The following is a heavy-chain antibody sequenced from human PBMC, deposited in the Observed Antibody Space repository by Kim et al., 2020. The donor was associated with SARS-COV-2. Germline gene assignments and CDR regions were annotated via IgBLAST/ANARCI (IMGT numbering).Heavy chain of an antibody. D-gene: IGHD5-12*01. CDR2: ITDSGSPI. CDR1: GFTFSDFY. Sequence: GGSLRLSCAASGFTFSDFYMSWIRHSPFPFLEWLSYITDSGSPINYADSVKGRFTISRDNTKKSVYLQMNSLRVEDTAVYYCARFGGYGGFGYLYWGQGTLVTVSS. V-gene: IGHV3-11*01. CDR3: ARFGGYGGFGYLY. J-gene: IGHJ4*02.